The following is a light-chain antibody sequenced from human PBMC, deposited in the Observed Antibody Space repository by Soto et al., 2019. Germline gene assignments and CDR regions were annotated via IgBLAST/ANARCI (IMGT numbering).Light chain of an antibody. CDR2: DVS. V-gene: IGLV2-14*03. CDR3: SSSTSRTTLV. Sequence: QSALTQPASVSGSPGQSIAISCSGTYGDVGYYNSVSWYQHHPRKVPKLIMSDVSARPSGISDRFSGSKSGNTASLTISGLKAEDEGDYYRSSSTSRTTLVFGGGTKVTVL. CDR1: YGDVGYYNS. J-gene: IGLJ2*01.